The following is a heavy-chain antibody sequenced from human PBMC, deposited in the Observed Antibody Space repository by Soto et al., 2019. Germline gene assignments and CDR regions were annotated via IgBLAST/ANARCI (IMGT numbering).Heavy chain of an antibody. CDR3: ATDSAGRGPFDP. Sequence: SETLSLTCTISGGSFGTNYWSWIRQAPGKGLEWIGYTYHTGSTEYNPSLKSRATISVDTSKNQFSLTLNSAAAADTAVYYCATDSAGRGPFDPWGQGILVTVSS. D-gene: IGHD3-10*01. CDR1: GGSFGTNY. CDR2: TYHTGST. J-gene: IGHJ5*02. V-gene: IGHV4-59*13.